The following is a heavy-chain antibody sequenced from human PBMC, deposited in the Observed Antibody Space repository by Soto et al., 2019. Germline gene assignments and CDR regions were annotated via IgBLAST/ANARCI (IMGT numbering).Heavy chain of an antibody. J-gene: IGHJ3*02. Sequence: QVHLVQSGLEVKKPGASVSVSCRASGSTLTSYGISWVRQAPGQGFEWMGWISVNNGNTQYAQKFKGRVSMTTDTSKATSYMVLRSLRTDGTAVYFFARDGFYDSRYPWGGYSDLYILDQGTMVTVSS. CDR3: ARDGFYDSRYPWGGYSDLYI. V-gene: IGHV1-18*01. D-gene: IGHD3-22*01. CDR1: GSTLTSYG. CDR2: ISVNNGNT.